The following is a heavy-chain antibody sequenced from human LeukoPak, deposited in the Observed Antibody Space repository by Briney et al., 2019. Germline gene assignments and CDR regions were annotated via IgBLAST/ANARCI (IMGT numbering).Heavy chain of an antibody. Sequence: ASVKVSCKASGYTFTGYYMHWAPHAPGQGREGMGQINPNSGGTNYAEKLQGRVTMTRDTSISIADVELSRMRSDDTVVYYGAGPMVRGAVDYGGQGTLVTVP. CDR2: INPNSGGT. D-gene: IGHD3-10*01. CDR1: GYTFTGYY. J-gene: IGHJ4*02. CDR3: AGPMVRGAVDY. V-gene: IGHV1-2*05.